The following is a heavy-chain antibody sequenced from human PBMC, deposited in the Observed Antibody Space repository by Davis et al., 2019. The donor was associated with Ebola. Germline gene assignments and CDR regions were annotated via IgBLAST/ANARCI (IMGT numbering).Heavy chain of an antibody. CDR1: GGSISSYY. D-gene: IGHD3-16*01. CDR2: IYYSGST. Sequence: SETLSLTCTVSGGSISSYYWSWIRQPPGKGLEWVGYIYYSGSTNYNPSLKSRVTISVDTSKNQFSLKLSSVTAADTAVYYCARGKLWFDYWGQGTLVTVSS. J-gene: IGHJ4*02. CDR3: ARGKLWFDY. V-gene: IGHV4-59*01.